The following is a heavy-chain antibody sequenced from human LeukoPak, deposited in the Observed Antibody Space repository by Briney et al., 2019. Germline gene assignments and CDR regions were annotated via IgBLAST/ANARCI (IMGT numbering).Heavy chain of an antibody. Sequence: SETLSLTCTVSVGSISSYYWSWIRQPPGGGLEWIGDMDYSGSTNYNPSLKRRVTISLDTSKSQFSLKLRSVTAADTAVYYCARSGLDSRYYFGMDVWGQGTTVTVSS. D-gene: IGHD5-12*01. CDR1: VGSISSYY. CDR3: ARSGLDSRYYFGMDV. CDR2: MDYSGST. V-gene: IGHV4-59*01. J-gene: IGHJ6*02.